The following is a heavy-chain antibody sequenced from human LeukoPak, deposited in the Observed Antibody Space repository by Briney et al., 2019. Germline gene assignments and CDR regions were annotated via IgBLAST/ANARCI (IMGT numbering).Heavy chain of an antibody. V-gene: IGHV3-43*02. CDR1: GVILYDYS. Sequence: GGALRHSRALPGVILYDYSMHWGRQPPGKGLEWVSLISGDSSIIEYADSVKGRFTISRDNRRKSLYLQMSSLRTEDSALYYCARDGYYDGSGHSWGQGTLVTVSS. D-gene: IGHD3-22*01. CDR2: ISGDSSII. CDR3: ARDGYYDGSGHS. J-gene: IGHJ4*02.